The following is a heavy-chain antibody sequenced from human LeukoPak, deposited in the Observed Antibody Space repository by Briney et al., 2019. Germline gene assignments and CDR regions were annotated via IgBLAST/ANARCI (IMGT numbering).Heavy chain of an antibody. J-gene: IGHJ5*02. D-gene: IGHD3-10*01. V-gene: IGHV3-23*01. CDR1: GYNFSYYG. Sequence: GGSLLLCCATPGYNFSYYGMRSVRQAPGKGLGRVSSNSGSGSSTHYADSVKGRFTISRDNSKTTMYLQMNSLRAEDTAVYYCANSGGGSYSWGQGTLVTVSS. CDR3: ANSGGGSYS. CDR2: NSGSGSST.